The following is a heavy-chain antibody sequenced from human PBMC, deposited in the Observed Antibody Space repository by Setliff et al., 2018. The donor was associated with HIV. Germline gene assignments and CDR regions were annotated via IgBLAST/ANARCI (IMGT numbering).Heavy chain of an antibody. Sequence: PSETLSLTCDVSGFSISSRYYWGWIRQPPGNGLEWIGSIYHTGSTNYNPSLKSRVTISVDTSKNQFSLKLTSMTAADTAVYYCALRRYSSWARFDSWGQGTLVTVSS. D-gene: IGHD2-21*01. CDR3: ALRRYSSWARFDS. CDR2: IYHTGST. J-gene: IGHJ4*02. V-gene: IGHV4-38-2*01. CDR1: GFSISSRYY.